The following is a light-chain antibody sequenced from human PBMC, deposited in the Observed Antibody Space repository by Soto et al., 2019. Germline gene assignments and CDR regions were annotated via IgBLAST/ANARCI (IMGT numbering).Light chain of an antibody. Sequence: EMVMTQSPATLSVSPGERATLSCRASQSVSSNLAWYQQKPGQAPRLLIYGASTRATGVPARFSGSGSGTDFTLTISSLQSEDFAVYHCQHYNSWPRTFGQGTKV. CDR3: QHYNSWPRT. CDR1: QSVSSN. CDR2: GAS. J-gene: IGKJ1*01. V-gene: IGKV3-15*01.